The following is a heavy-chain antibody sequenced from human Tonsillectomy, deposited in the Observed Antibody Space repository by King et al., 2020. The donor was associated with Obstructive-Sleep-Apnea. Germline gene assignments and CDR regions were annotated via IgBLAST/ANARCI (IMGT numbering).Heavy chain of an antibody. V-gene: IGHV3-43*01. Sequence: VQLVESGGVVVQPGGSLRLSCATSGFTFDDYSIHWVRQSPGNGVEWVSLINWVGGTIHYAVSVRGRLTISRANSKNSLSLQMNSLRAEDTAVYYCASSPGAFVVASPTPLVDWGQGTLVTVSS. D-gene: IGHD2-21*01. CDR1: GFTFDDYS. CDR2: INWVGGTI. CDR3: ASSPGAFVVASPTPLVD. J-gene: IGHJ4*02.